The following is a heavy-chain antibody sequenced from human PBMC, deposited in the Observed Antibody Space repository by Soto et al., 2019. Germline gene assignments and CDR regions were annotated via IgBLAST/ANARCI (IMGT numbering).Heavy chain of an antibody. J-gene: IGHJ5*02. V-gene: IGHV4-31*03. CDR2: IYYSGST. CDR3: ARELVIHNWFDP. CDR1: GGSISSGGYY. D-gene: IGHD3-16*02. Sequence: SETLSLTCTVSGGSISSGGYYWSWIRQHPGKGLEWIGYIYYSGSTYYNPSLKSRVTISVDTSKNQFSLKLSSVTAADTAVYYCARELVIHNWFDPWGQGTLVTVSS.